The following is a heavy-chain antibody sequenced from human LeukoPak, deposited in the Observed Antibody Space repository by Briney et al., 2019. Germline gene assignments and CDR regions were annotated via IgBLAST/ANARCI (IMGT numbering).Heavy chain of an antibody. D-gene: IGHD3-3*01. Sequence: GGSLTLSCAASGFTFRRYRMHWVRQAPGKGLMWVSRISPDGSTTLYADSVKGRFTISRDNAKNTLYLQMNSLGAEDTAVYYSTTILSSKRYDHCDYWGQGTLVTVSS. V-gene: IGHV3-74*03. CDR1: GFTFRRYR. CDR3: TTILSSKRYDHCDY. CDR2: ISPDGSTT. J-gene: IGHJ4*02.